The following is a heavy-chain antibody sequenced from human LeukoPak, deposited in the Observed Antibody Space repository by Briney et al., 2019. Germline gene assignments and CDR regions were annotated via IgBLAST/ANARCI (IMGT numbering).Heavy chain of an antibody. Sequence: GGSLRLSCAASGFTFSSYWMNWVRQAPGKGLVWVSRIASDGSSTTYADSVKGRFSISRDNAKNSLYLQMNSLRAEDTAVYYCARDLGNHYDSSGPEGYWGQGTLVTVSS. J-gene: IGHJ4*02. CDR1: GFTFSSYW. CDR2: IASDGSST. D-gene: IGHD3-22*01. V-gene: IGHV3-74*01. CDR3: ARDLGNHYDSSGPEGY.